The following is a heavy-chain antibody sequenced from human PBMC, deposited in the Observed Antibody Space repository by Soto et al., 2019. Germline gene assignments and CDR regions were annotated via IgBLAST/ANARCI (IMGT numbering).Heavy chain of an antibody. Sequence: GGSLRLSCAASGFTFSSYAMSWVRQAPGKGLEWVSAISGSGGSTYYADSVKGRFTISRDNSKNTLYLQMNSLRAEDTAVYYCAKDHSGYYDSRNAFDIWGQGTMVTVSS. CDR1: GFTFSSYA. J-gene: IGHJ3*02. CDR3: AKDHSGYYDSRNAFDI. D-gene: IGHD3-22*01. V-gene: IGHV3-23*01. CDR2: ISGSGGST.